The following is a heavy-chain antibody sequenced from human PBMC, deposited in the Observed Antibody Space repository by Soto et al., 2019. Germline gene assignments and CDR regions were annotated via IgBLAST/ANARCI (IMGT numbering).Heavy chain of an antibody. CDR3: ARDLITGYSSGWHYFDY. V-gene: IGHV1-3*01. D-gene: IGHD6-19*01. J-gene: IGHJ4*02. Sequence: ASVKVSCKAAGYTFTTYAMHWVRQAPGQTLEWMGWISAGNGNPKYSQKFQGRVTTTRDISASTAYMELSSLRSEDTAVYYCARDLITGYSSGWHYFDYWGQGTLVTVSS. CDR2: ISAGNGNP. CDR1: GYTFTTYA.